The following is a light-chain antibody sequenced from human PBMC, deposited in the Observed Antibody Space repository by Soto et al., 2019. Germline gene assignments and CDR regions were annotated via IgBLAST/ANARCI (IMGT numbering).Light chain of an antibody. CDR3: QQRSNWPPIT. Sequence: DIQVTQSPPTLSASVGDRVTITCRASQTISTWMAWYQQKPGKAPKLLVYDASTLQSGVASRFSGSGSGTEFTLTISSLEPEDFAVYYCQQRSNWPPITFGQGTRLEIK. J-gene: IGKJ5*01. CDR2: DAS. V-gene: IGKV1-5*01. CDR1: QTISTW.